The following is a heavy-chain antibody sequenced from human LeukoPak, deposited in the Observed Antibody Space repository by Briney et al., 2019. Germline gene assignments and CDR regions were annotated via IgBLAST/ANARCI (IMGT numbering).Heavy chain of an antibody. Sequence: PGGSLRLSCAASGFTFSDYHMTWIRQAPGKGLDWVSSISTSGTTTYYADSVKGRYTISRDNAQNSLYLQMNSLRAEDTAVYYCARGVGGSLDHWGRGTLVTVSS. D-gene: IGHD1-26*01. J-gene: IGHJ4*02. CDR2: ISTSGTTT. CDR1: GFTFSDYH. CDR3: ARGVGGSLDH. V-gene: IGHV3-11*04.